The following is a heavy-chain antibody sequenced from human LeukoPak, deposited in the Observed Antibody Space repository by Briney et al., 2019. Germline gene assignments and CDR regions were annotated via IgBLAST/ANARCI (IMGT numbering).Heavy chain of an antibody. Sequence: PGGSLRLSCAASGFTFSSYEMNWVRQAPGKGLEWVSYISSSGSTIYYADSVKGRFTISRDNAKNSLYLQMNSLRAEDTAVYYCARGETQGYSSGWYSGYYFDYWGQGTLVTVSS. V-gene: IGHV3-48*03. J-gene: IGHJ4*02. CDR1: GFTFSSYE. D-gene: IGHD6-19*01. CDR3: ARGETQGYSSGWYSGYYFDY. CDR2: ISSSGSTI.